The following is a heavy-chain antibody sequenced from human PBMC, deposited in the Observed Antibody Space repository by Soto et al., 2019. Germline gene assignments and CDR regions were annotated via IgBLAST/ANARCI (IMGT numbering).Heavy chain of an antibody. CDR2: INPNSGGT. Sequence: ASVKVSCKASGYTFTGYYMHWVRQAPGQGLEWMGWINPNSGGTNYAQKFQGWVTMTRDTSISTAYMELSRLRSEDTAVYYCARDRGSSSSFWFDPWGQGTLVTVSS. J-gene: IGHJ5*02. CDR3: ARDRGSSSSFWFDP. D-gene: IGHD6-6*01. V-gene: IGHV1-2*04. CDR1: GYTFTGYY.